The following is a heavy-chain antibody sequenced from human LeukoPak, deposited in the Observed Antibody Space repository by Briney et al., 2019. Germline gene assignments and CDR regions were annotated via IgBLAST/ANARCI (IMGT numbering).Heavy chain of an antibody. Sequence: GGSLILSCAASGFTFSSYGMHWVRQAPGKGLEWVAVISYDGSNKYYADSVKGRFTISRDNSKNTLYLQMNSLRAEDTAVYYCVRSPGAFDIWGQGTMVTVSS. J-gene: IGHJ3*02. V-gene: IGHV3-30*03. CDR3: VRSPGAFDI. CDR1: GFTFSSYG. CDR2: ISYDGSNK.